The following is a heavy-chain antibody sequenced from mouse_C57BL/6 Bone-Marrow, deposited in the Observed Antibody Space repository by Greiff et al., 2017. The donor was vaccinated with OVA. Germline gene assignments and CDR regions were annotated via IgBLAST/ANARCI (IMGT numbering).Heavy chain of an antibody. CDR1: GYSITSGYD. D-gene: IGHD1-1*01. V-gene: IGHV3-1*01. J-gene: IGHJ1*03. Sequence: EVKLQESGPGMVKPSQSLSLTCTVTGYSITSGYDWHWIRHFPGNKLEWMGYISYSGSTNYNPSLKSRISITHDTSKNHFFLKLNSVTTEDTATYYCARSTTVVAKRYFDVWGTGTTVTVSS. CDR3: ARSTTVVAKRYFDV. CDR2: ISYSGST.